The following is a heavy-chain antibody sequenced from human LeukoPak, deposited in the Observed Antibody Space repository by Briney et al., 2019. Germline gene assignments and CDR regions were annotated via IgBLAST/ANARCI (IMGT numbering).Heavy chain of an antibody. CDR1: GGSISSSSYY. CDR3: ARPSSYSYGYNY. J-gene: IGHJ4*02. CDR2: IYYSGST. Sequence: TSETLSLTCSVSGGSISSSSYYWGWIRQAPGKGLEWIGSIYYSGSTYCSPSLKSRVTISVDTSKNQFSLKLSSVTAADTAVYYCARPSSYSYGYNYWGQGTLVTVSS. D-gene: IGHD5-18*01. V-gene: IGHV4-39*01.